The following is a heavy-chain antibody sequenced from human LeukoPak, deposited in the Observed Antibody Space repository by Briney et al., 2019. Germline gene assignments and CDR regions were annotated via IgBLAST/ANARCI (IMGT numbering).Heavy chain of an antibody. D-gene: IGHD2-8*01. CDR3: ARGAQGTNDHVFDY. CDR2: KHPTGSA. Sequence: SETLSHTCIVSGGSIKNNYWSWIRQPAGKGLEGIGRKHPTGSADYNPSLKSRITMSIDTSKNQFSLKLNSVTAADTAVYYCARGAQGTNDHVFDYWGQGTPVTVST. J-gene: IGHJ4*02. CDR1: GGSIKNNY. V-gene: IGHV4-4*07.